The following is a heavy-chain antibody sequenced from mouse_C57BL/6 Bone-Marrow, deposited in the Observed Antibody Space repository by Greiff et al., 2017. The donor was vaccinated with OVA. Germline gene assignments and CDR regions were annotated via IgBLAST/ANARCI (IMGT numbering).Heavy chain of an antibody. D-gene: IGHD2-1*01. Sequence: EVMLVESGGDLVKPGGSLKLSCAASGFTFSSYGMSWVRQTPDKRLEWVATISSGGSYTYYPDSVKGRFTISRDNAKNTLYLQMSSLKSEDTAMYYCARLLWYLYYYAMDYWGQGTSVTVSS. CDR1: GFTFSSYG. CDR3: ARLLWYLYYYAMDY. V-gene: IGHV5-6*02. J-gene: IGHJ4*01. CDR2: ISSGGSYT.